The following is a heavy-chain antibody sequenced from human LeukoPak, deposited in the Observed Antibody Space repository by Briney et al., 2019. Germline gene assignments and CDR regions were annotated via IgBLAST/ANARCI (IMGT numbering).Heavy chain of an antibody. Sequence: SVKVSCKASGFTFTSSAVQWVRQARGQRLEWIGWIVVGSGNTNYAQKFQERVTITRDMSTSTAYMELSSLRSEDTAVYYCAASSLYSSSTSDYWGQGTLVAVSS. CDR1: GFTFTSSA. CDR3: AASSLYSSSTSDY. CDR2: IVVGSGNT. V-gene: IGHV1-58*01. J-gene: IGHJ4*02. D-gene: IGHD6-6*01.